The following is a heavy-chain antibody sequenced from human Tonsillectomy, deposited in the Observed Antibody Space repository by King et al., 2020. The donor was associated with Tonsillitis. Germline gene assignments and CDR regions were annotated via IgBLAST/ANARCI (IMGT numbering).Heavy chain of an antibody. D-gene: IGHD2-8*02. V-gene: IGHV5-51*01. CDR2: IYPGDSDT. Sequence: VQLVQSGTEMKKPGESLKISCKASEYNFTSYWIGWVRQMPGKGLEWMGIIYPGDSDTRYSPSFQGQVTISADKSVSTAYLQWSSLKSSDTAMYYCARQFVEYCTVGIYYSGIDYWGQGTLVTVSS. CDR1: EYNFTSYW. CDR3: ARQFVEYCTVGIYYSGIDY. J-gene: IGHJ4*02.